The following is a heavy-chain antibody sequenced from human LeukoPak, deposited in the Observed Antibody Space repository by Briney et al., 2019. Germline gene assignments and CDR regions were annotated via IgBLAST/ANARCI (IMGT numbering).Heavy chain of an antibody. CDR1: GGSISSYY. J-gene: IGHJ6*03. CDR2: IYYSGST. D-gene: IGHD5-18*01. CDR3: ARTTEGGYTYDYFYYYYMDV. V-gene: IGHV4-59*01. Sequence: ETLSLTCTVSGGSISSYYWSWIRQPPGKGLEWIGYIYYSGSTNYNPSLKSRVTISVDTSKNQFSLKLSSVTAADTAVYYCARTTEGGYTYDYFYYYYMDVWGKGTTVTISS.